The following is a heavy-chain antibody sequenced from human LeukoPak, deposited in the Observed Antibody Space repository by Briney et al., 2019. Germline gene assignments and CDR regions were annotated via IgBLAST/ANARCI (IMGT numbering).Heavy chain of an antibody. CDR2: ISGSGDKT. D-gene: IGHD2-8*02. CDR1: GFGFSHTA. CDR3: AKAWSYYFDH. V-gene: IGHV3-23*01. Sequence: GGSLRLSCEASGFGFSHTAMNWVRQAPGKGPELVSFISGSGDKTHYTDSVKGRFTISRDTTNNTLYLQMNSLRAEDTAIYYCAKAWSYYFDHWGRGTLVTVSS. J-gene: IGHJ4*02.